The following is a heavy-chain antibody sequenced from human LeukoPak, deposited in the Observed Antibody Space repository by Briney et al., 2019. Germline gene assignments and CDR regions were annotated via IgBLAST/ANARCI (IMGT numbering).Heavy chain of an antibody. CDR1: GFTFSDYY. Sequence: GGSLRLSCAASGFTFSDYYMSWIRQAPGKGLEWVSYISSSGSTIYYADSVKGRFTISRDNAKNSLYLQMNSLRAEDTAVYYCATSRGSWPDYFDYWGQGTLVTVSS. CDR2: ISSSGSTI. V-gene: IGHV3-11*04. D-gene: IGHD6-13*01. J-gene: IGHJ4*02. CDR3: ATSRGSWPDYFDY.